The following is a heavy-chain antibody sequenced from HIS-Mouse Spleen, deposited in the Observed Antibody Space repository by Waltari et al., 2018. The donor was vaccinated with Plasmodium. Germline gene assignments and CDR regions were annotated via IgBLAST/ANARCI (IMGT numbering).Heavy chain of an antibody. CDR1: GFTVSSNY. D-gene: IGHD1-26*01. CDR3: ATPRVGGSYFDY. J-gene: IGHJ4*02. V-gene: IGHV3-66*01. CDR2: IYSGGMT. Sequence: EVQLVESGGGLVQPGGSLRLSCAASGFTVSSNYMSWVRQAPGKGLGLVSVIYSGGMTYYADSVKGRFTISRDNSKNTLYLQMNSLRAEDTAVYYCATPRVGGSYFDYWGQGTLVTVSS.